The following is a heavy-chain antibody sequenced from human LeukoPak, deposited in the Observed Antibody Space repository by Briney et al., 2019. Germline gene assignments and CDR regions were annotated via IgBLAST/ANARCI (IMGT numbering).Heavy chain of an antibody. J-gene: IGHJ5*02. CDR1: GGSFSGYY. Sequence: TSETLSLTCAVYGGSFSGYYWSWIRQPPGKGLEWIGEINHSGSTNYNPSLKSRVTISVDTSKNQFSLKLSSVTAADTAVYYCARGIEDYYGSGSSIHRWFDPWGQGTLVTVSS. CDR3: ARGIEDYYGSGSSIHRWFDP. CDR2: INHSGST. V-gene: IGHV4-34*01. D-gene: IGHD3-10*01.